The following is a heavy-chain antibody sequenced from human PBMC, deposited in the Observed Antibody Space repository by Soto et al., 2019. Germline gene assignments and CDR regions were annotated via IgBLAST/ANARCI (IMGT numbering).Heavy chain of an antibody. J-gene: IGHJ6*04. D-gene: IGHD3-16*02. CDR1: GGSISSYY. CDR3: ARDHYIWGSYRIMDV. V-gene: IGHV4-59*01. CDR2: IYYSGST. Sequence: PSETLSLTCTVSGGSISSYYWSWIRQPPGKGLEWIGYIYYSGSTNYNPSLKSRVTISVDTSKNQFSLKLSSVTAADTAVYYCARDHYIWGSYRIMDVWGKGTTVTVSS.